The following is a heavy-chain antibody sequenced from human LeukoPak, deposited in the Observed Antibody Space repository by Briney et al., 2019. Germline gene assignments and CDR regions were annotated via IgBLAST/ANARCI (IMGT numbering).Heavy chain of an antibody. CDR2: IYISGNT. D-gene: IGHD3-10*01. V-gene: IGHV4-4*07. CDR1: GVSIRSYY. CDR3: ARLDYYASGFFEY. Sequence: PSETLSLTCNVSGVSIRSYYWSWIRQPAGGGLEWIGRIYISGNTNYNPSLKSRVTMSLDTSKNQFSLNLNSVTAADTAVYYCARLDYYASGFFEYWGRGTLVTVSS. J-gene: IGHJ4*02.